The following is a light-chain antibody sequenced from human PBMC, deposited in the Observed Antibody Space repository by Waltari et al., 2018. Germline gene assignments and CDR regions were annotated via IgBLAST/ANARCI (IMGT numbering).Light chain of an antibody. V-gene: IGKV3-11*01. CDR1: QSVSSY. CDR2: SAS. CDR3: YQHSSGYS. J-gene: IGKJ2*03. Sequence: VILTQSPATLSLSPGERATLPCRASQSVSSYLAWYQQKPGQAPRLLIHSASSRATGIPDRFSGSGSGTEFTLTISSLEPEDVGVYHCYQHSSGYSFGQGTKVEIK.